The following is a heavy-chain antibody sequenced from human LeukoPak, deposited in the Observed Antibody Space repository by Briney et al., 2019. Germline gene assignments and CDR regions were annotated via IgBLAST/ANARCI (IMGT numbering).Heavy chain of an antibody. CDR3: AKNPRITMIVVVPDAFDI. CDR2: ITNDGSST. J-gene: IGHJ3*02. D-gene: IGHD3-22*01. CDR1: GLTFSSHW. V-gene: IGHV3-74*01. Sequence: GGSLRLSCAASGLTFSSHWMHWVRQAPGKGLVWVSRITNDGSSTTYADSVKGRFTISRDNSKNTLYLQMNSLRAEDTAVYYCAKNPRITMIVVVPDAFDIWGQGTMVTVSS.